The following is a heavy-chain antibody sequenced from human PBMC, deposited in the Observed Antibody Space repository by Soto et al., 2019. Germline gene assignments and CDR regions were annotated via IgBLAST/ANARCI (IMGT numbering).Heavy chain of an antibody. D-gene: IGHD3-10*01. V-gene: IGHV4-59*01. J-gene: IGHJ4*02. CDR3: AREAITMVRGAHCYYFDY. CDR2: IYYSGST. Sequence: PSETLSLTCTVSGGSISSYYWSWIRQPPGKGLEWIGYIYYSGSTNYNPSLKSRVTISVDTSKNQFSLKLSSVTAADTAVYYCAREAITMVRGAHCYYFDYWGQGTLVTVS. CDR1: GGSISSYY.